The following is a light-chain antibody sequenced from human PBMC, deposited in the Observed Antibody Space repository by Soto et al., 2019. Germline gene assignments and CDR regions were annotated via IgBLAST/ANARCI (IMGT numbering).Light chain of an antibody. V-gene: IGLV2-14*01. J-gene: IGLJ1*01. CDR1: SSDVGGYEY. CDR2: EVR. Sequence: QSVLTQPASVSGSPGQSITISCTGTSSDVGGYEYVSWYQQHPGKPPKLMIYEVRDRPSGVSSRFSGSKSGNTASLTISGLQAEDEADYYCSSYRGGSTYVFGTGTKVTVL. CDR3: SSYRGGSTYV.